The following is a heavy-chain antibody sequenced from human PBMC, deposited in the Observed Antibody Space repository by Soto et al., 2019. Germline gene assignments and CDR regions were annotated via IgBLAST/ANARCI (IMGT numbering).Heavy chain of an antibody. Sequence: ASVKVSCKASGFTFTSSAVQWVRQARGQRLEWIGWIVVGSSNTNYAQKFQERVTITRDMSTSTAYMELSSLRSEDTAVYYCAASGSRWLLRFDYWGQGTLVTVSS. D-gene: IGHD2-15*01. J-gene: IGHJ4*02. V-gene: IGHV1-58*01. CDR3: AASGSRWLLRFDY. CDR2: IVVGSSNT. CDR1: GFTFTSSA.